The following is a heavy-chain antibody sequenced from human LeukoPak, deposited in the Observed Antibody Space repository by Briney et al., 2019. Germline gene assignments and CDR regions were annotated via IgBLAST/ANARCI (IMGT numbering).Heavy chain of an antibody. D-gene: IGHD2-8*01. CDR1: GFTISDYY. CDR3: ATHCTNGVCYTDY. Sequence: GGSLRLSCAASGFTISDYYMSWIRLAPGPGLELVSYISSSCSTIYYADSVKGRFTISRDNAKNSLYLQMNSLRAEDTAVYYCATHCTNGVCYTDYWGQGTLVTVSS. CDR2: ISSSCSTI. J-gene: IGHJ4*02. V-gene: IGHV3-11*01.